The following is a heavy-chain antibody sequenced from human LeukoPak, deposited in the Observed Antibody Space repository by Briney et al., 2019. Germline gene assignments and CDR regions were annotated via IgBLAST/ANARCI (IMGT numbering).Heavy chain of an antibody. V-gene: IGHV3-49*04. D-gene: IGHD5-18*01. J-gene: IGHJ6*03. CDR2: IRSKAYRGTT. CDR1: GFTFGDHA. Sequence: GGSLRLSCTGSGFTFGDHAMSWVRQAPGKGLEWVGFIRSKAYRGTTEYAASVKGRFSISRDDSASIAYLQMNSLKTEDTAVYYCARGPIQLCTHNAMDVWGKGPTVTVP. CDR3: ARGPIQLCTHNAMDV.